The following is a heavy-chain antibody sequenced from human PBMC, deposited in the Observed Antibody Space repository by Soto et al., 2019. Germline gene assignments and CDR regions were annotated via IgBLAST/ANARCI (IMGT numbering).Heavy chain of an antibody. J-gene: IGHJ4*02. CDR3: AATNHYDFWSGYSVNDY. V-gene: IGHV1-24*01. Sequence: GASVKVSCKVSGYTLSDLSMHWVRQAPGKGLEWMGGFDPEDDETVYAQRFQGRVTMTEDASTDTAYMELSSLRSEDTAVYYCAATNHYDFWSGYSVNDYWGQGTLVTVSS. CDR2: FDPEDDET. CDR1: GYTLSDLS. D-gene: IGHD3-3*01.